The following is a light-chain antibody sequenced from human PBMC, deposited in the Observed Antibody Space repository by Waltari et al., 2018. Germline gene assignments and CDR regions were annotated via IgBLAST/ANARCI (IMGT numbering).Light chain of an antibody. CDR2: AAS. CDR3: QQCYNTPRT. J-gene: IGKJ2*01. Sequence: IQVTQSPSSLSASVGDRIPLTCRTSQSVSSYLNWYQQKPGEAPKLLIYAASTLQRGVPSRFSGSGSGTDYTLTITSLQPDDFATYFCQQCYNTPRTFGLGTKLQIK. CDR1: QSVSSY. V-gene: IGKV1-39*01.